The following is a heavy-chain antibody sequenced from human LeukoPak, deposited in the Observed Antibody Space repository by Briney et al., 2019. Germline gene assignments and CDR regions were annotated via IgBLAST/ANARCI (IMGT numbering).Heavy chain of an antibody. V-gene: IGHV1-46*01. Sequence: ASVKVSCKASGYTFTSYYKHWVRQAPGQGLEWMGIINPSGGSTSYAQKFQGRVTMTRDTSTSTVYMELSSLRSEDTAVYYCARDRYDILTGPTDWFDPWGQGTLVTVSS. CDR1: GYTFTSYY. J-gene: IGHJ5*02. CDR3: ARDRYDILTGPTDWFDP. D-gene: IGHD3-9*01. CDR2: INPSGGST.